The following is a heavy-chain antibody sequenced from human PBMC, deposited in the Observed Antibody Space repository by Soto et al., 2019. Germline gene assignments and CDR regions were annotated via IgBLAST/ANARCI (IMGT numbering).Heavy chain of an antibody. D-gene: IGHD6-13*01. V-gene: IGHV4-34*01. J-gene: IGHJ4*02. Sequence: SETLSLTCAVYGGSFSGYYWSWIRQPPGKGLEWIGEINHSGSTNYNPSLKSRVTISVDTSKNQFSLKLSSVTAADTAVYYCARGPRGQQLVLGPGYFDYWGQGTLVTVSS. CDR2: INHSGST. CDR3: ARGPRGQQLVLGPGYFDY. CDR1: GGSFSGYY.